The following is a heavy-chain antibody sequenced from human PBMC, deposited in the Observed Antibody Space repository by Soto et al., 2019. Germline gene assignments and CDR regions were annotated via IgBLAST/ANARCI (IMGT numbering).Heavy chain of an antibody. V-gene: IGHV4-59*01. J-gene: IGHJ3*02. D-gene: IGHD1-1*01. CDR1: GGSISSYY. CDR3: ARDRDGYGTGGPFSSAGSFDI. CDR2: MFHGLGP. Sequence: QVHLLQSGPTLVKPSETLSLTCTFSGGSISSYYWSWIRQPPGKGLEWIGYMFHGLGPNYNSSLRGRVPISVDTTKNLFSLELGSLAAADPPVYYCARDRDGYGTGGPFSSAGSFDIWGKGKMVAVS.